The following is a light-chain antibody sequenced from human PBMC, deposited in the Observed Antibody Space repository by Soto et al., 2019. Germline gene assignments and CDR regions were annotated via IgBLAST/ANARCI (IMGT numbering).Light chain of an antibody. J-gene: IGLJ1*01. CDR2: GSG. Sequence: QSVLTQPPSVSGAPGQGVTIFCTGSSSNIGAGYGVNWYKQLPGTAPKLLIYGSGNRPSGVPDRFSGSKSGTSASLAITGLQAEDGADYYCQSYDSSLRGGVFGAGTKVTVL. CDR3: QSYDSSLRGGV. V-gene: IGLV1-40*01. CDR1: SSNIGAGYG.